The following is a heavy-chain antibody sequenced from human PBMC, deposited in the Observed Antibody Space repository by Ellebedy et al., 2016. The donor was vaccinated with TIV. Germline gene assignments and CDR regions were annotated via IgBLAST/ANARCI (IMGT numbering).Heavy chain of an antibody. D-gene: IGHD6-19*01. CDR2: FDWDDDK. Sequence: SGPTLVKPTQTLTLTCTFPGFSLSTTRVSVSWIRQPPGKALEWLARFDWDDDKYFNTSLRTRLTISKDTSKNQVVLTMTNMDPVDTATYYCARTDGSGWAFDSWGQGTLVTVSA. J-gene: IGHJ4*02. V-gene: IGHV2-70*11. CDR3: ARTDGSGWAFDS. CDR1: GFSLSTTRVS.